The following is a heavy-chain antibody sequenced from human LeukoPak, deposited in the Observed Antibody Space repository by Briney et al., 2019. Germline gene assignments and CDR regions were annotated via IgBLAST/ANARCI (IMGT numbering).Heavy chain of an antibody. CDR3: ATDVRIVGAIWFDP. V-gene: IGHV1-24*01. CDR2: FDPEDGET. Sequence: ASVKVSCKVSGYTLTELSMHWVRQAPGKGLEWMGGFDPEDGETIYAQKFQGRVTMTEDTSTDTAYMELSSLRSEDTAVYYCATDVRIVGAIWFDPWGQGTLVTVSS. CDR1: GYTLTELS. J-gene: IGHJ5*02. D-gene: IGHD1-26*01.